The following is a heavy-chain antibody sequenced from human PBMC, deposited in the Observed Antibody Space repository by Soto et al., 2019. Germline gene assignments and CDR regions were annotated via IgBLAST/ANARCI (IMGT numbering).Heavy chain of an antibody. CDR2: IIPIFDTP. J-gene: IGHJ4*02. D-gene: IGHD3-16*02. CDR3: ARSIGSGGVIGGFDY. Sequence: QVQLVQSGAEVRTPGSAVRVSCKASGGTFNMYAMNWVRQAPGQGLEWVAGIIPIFDTPRYAQQFQGRVTITVDESTSTGYMELSSLRSEDTAIYYCARSIGSGGVIGGFDYWGQGTLVTVAS. V-gene: IGHV1-69*01. CDR1: GGTFNMYA.